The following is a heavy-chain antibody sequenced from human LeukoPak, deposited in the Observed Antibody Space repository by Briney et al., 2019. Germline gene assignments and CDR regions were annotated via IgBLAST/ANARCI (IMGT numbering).Heavy chain of an antibody. CDR2: ISSSSSYI. D-gene: IGHD1-1*01. CDR1: GFTFSSYS. CDR3: AKSRSGSANWALQIFDN. V-gene: IGHV3-21*03. J-gene: IGHJ4*02. Sequence: KPGGSLRLSCAASGFTFSSYSMNWVRQAPGEGLEWVSSISSSSSYIYYADSVKGRFTISRDNSKNSLFVQMNSLRAEDTAVYFCAKSRSGSANWALQIFDNWGQGTLVTVSS.